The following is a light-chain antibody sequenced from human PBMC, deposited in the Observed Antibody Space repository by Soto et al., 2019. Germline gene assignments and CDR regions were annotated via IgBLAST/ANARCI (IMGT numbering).Light chain of an antibody. Sequence: EIVLTQSPGTLSLSPGERVTLSCRASQSISGSYLAWYQRKRGQAPRLLVYGATTRATGIPDRFSGSGSGSDFTLTISRLEPEDFAVYFCQQYGVSPQSFGPGTKVDIK. CDR1: QSISGSY. J-gene: IGKJ3*01. V-gene: IGKV3-20*01. CDR2: GAT. CDR3: QQYGVSPQS.